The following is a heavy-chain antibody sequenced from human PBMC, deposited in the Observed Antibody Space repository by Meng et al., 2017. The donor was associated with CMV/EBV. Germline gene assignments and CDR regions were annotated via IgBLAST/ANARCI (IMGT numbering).Heavy chain of an antibody. Sequence: ASVKVSCKASGYTFTGYYMHWVRQAPGQGLEWMGWINPNSGGTNYAQKFQGRVTMTRDTSISTAYMELSRLRSDDTAVHYCARVLGYCSSTSCSPFDYWGQGTLVTVSS. J-gene: IGHJ4*02. V-gene: IGHV1-2*02. CDR3: ARVLGYCSSTSCSPFDY. CDR1: GYTFTGYY. CDR2: INPNSGGT. D-gene: IGHD2-2*01.